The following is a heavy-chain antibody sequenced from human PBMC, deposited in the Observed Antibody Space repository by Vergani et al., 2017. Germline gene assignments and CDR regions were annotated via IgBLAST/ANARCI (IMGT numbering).Heavy chain of an antibody. CDR1: GGSISSGGYY. Sequence: QVQLQESGPGLVKPSQTLSLTCTVSGGSISSGGYYWSWIRQHPGKGLGWIGYIYYSGSTYYNQSLKSRVTISVDTSKNQFSLKLSSVTAADTAVYYCARGTVVVPAAIVSPVDAFDIWGQGTMVTVSS. V-gene: IGHV4-31*03. D-gene: IGHD2-2*02. J-gene: IGHJ3*02. CDR3: ARGTVVVPAAIVSPVDAFDI. CDR2: IYYSGST.